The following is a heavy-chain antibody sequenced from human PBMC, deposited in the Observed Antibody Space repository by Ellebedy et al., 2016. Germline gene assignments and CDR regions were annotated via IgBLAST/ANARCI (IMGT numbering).Heavy chain of an antibody. D-gene: IGHD6-19*01. CDR1: GFTLNNYA. Sequence: GGSLRLSCAASGFTLNNYAMTWIRQTAGEGLEWVSAITGDTSTTNYADSVKGRFTISRDSSKNTLYLDMDSLRAEDTAIYYCAKCRHINGCLLDYWGQGTLVTVSS. CDR2: ITGDTSTT. J-gene: IGHJ4*02. CDR3: AKCRHINGCLLDY. V-gene: IGHV3-23*01.